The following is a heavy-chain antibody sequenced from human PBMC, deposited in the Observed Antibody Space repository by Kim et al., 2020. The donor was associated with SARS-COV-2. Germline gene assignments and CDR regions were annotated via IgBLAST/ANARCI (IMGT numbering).Heavy chain of an antibody. CDR2: INSDGSST. CDR3: TGVVDFDY. Sequence: GGSLRLSCAASVFTFSSYWMHWVRQAPGKGLVWVSHINSDGSSTTYADSVKGRFTISRDNAKNTLYLQMNSLRAEDTAVYYCTGVVDFDYWGQGTLVTVSS. J-gene: IGHJ4*02. CDR1: VFTFSSYW. D-gene: IGHD2-15*01. V-gene: IGHV3-74*01.